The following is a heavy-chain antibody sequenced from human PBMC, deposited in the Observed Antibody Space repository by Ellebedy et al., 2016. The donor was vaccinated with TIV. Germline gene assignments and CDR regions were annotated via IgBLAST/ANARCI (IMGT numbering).Heavy chain of an antibody. CDR1: GFTFSGFE. V-gene: IGHV3-48*03. CDR2: ISTSGTTT. CDR3: VRRIGSSGIAYDF. Sequence: PGGSLRLSCAASGFTFSGFEMNWVRQAPGKGLKWVSYISTSGTTTYYADSVKGRFTVSRDNAKTSLYLQMNSLGAEDTALYYCVRRIGSSGIAYDFWGQGTMVTVSS. J-gene: IGHJ3*01. D-gene: IGHD3-10*01.